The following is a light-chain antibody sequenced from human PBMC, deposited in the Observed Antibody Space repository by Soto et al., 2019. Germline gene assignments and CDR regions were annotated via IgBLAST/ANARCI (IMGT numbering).Light chain of an antibody. V-gene: IGKV3-20*01. CDR2: GAS. J-gene: IGKJ1*01. CDR1: QSVSSNH. CDR3: QQYGSSPRT. Sequence: DIVLTQSPGTLSLSPGERATLSCRASQSVSSNHLAWYQQKPGQAPRLLIYGASSRATGIPDRSSGSGSGTDFTLTISRLEPEDFAVYYCQQYGSSPRTFGQGTKVDI.